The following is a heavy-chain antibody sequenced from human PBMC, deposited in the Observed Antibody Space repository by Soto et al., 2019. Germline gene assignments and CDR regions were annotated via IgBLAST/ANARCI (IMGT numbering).Heavy chain of an antibody. D-gene: IGHD5-12*01. CDR2: IHYSGST. CDR3: VRHPGGFFDY. Sequence: SETLSLTCTVSGGAISSGGYYWSWIRHHPGKGLEWIGYIHYSGSTYYTPSLRSRVDMPVDTSKNQFSLKLSSVTAADTAVYYCVRHPGGFFDYWGHGALVTVSS. CDR1: GGAISSGGYY. V-gene: IGHV4-31*03. J-gene: IGHJ4*01.